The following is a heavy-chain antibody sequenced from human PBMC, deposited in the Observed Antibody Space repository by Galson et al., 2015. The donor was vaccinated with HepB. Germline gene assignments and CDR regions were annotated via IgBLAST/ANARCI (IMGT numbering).Heavy chain of an antibody. J-gene: IGHJ4*02. CDR1: GYSFIAYY. Sequence: SVKVSCKAFGYSFIAYYIHWVRQAPGQGLEWMGWINPNSGDTNYAQKFQGRVTMTRDTSISTAPMDLTRLRSDDTAVYYCATGSPPGVINFWGQGTLVTVSS. CDR3: ATGSPPGVINF. V-gene: IGHV1-2*02. CDR2: INPNSGDT. D-gene: IGHD3-10*01.